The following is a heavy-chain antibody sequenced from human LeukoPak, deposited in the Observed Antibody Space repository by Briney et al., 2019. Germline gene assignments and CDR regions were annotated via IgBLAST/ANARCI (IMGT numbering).Heavy chain of an antibody. D-gene: IGHD3-10*01. CDR3: ARHLGEFDY. CDR2: INHSGST. V-gene: IGHV4-34*01. J-gene: IGHJ4*02. Sequence: PSETLSLTCAVYGGSFSGYYWSWIRQPPGKGLEWIGEINHSGSTNYNPSLKSRVTISVDASKNQFSLKLSSVTAADTAVYYCARHLGEFDYWGQGTLVTVSS. CDR1: GGSFSGYY.